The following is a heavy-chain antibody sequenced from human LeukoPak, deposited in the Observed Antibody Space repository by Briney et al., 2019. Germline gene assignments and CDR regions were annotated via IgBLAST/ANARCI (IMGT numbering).Heavy chain of an antibody. CDR1: GYTFTGYY. J-gene: IGHJ4*02. CDR3: ARVIRSMIVFD. CDR2: INPNSGGT. V-gene: IGHV1-2*02. D-gene: IGHD3-22*01. Sequence: ASVKVSCKASGYTFTGYYMHWVRQTPGQGLEWMGWINPNSGGTNYARKFQGRVTVTRDTSISTAYMELSRLRSDDTAVYYCARVIRSMIVFDWGQGTLVTVSS.